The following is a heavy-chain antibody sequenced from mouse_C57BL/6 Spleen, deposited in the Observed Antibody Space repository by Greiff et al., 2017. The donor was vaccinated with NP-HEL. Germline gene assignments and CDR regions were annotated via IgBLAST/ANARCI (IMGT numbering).Heavy chain of an antibody. CDR2: FYPGYGDP. Sequence: QVQLQQSGPELVKPGASVKLSCKASGYAFSRSWINWVKQRPGKGLEWIGRFYPGYGDPNYNGKFKGKATLTADKSSSTASIQISRMRPEDSAVDFCARESATVYYFDYWGQGTTLTVSS. J-gene: IGHJ2*01. V-gene: IGHV1-82*01. CDR3: ARESATVYYFDY. D-gene: IGHD1-1*01. CDR1: GYAFSRSW.